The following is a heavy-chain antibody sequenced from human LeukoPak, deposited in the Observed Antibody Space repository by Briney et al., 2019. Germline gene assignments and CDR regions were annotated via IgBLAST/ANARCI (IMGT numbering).Heavy chain of an antibody. J-gene: IGHJ3*02. Sequence: ETLSLTCTVSGGSISSYYWGWIRQPPGKGLEWIGSIYYSGSTYYNPSLKSRVTISVDTSKNQFSLKLSSVTAADTAVYYCASRIAVAGAAFDIWGQGTMVTVSS. CDR2: IYYSGST. CDR3: ASRIAVAGAAFDI. D-gene: IGHD6-19*01. CDR1: GGSISSYY. V-gene: IGHV4-39*07.